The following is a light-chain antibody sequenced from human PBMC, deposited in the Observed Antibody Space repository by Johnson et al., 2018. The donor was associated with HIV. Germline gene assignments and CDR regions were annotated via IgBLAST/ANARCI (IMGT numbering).Light chain of an antibody. Sequence: QSVLTQPPSVSAAPGQKVTISCSGASSNIDNDYVSWYHQIPGTAPKLLIYDNNKRPSGIPDRFSGSKSGSSATLAITGLQTGDEGDYYCGSWDTSLGASLFGTGTEVSVL. CDR2: DNN. V-gene: IGLV1-51*01. CDR1: SSNIDNDY. CDR3: GSWDTSLGASL. J-gene: IGLJ1*01.